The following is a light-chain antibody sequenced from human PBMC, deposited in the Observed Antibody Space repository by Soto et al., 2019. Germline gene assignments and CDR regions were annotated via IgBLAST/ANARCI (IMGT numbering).Light chain of an antibody. J-gene: IGKJ1*01. CDR2: WAS. CDR1: QSVLYSSNNKNY. V-gene: IGKV4-1*01. Sequence: DIVMTQSPDSLAVSLGERATINCKSSQSVLYSSNNKNYLAWYQQKPGQPPKALIYWASTRESGVPDRFSGSGSGTDFTLTISSLQAEDVAVYYGQQYYTTPWTFGQGTNVEIK. CDR3: QQYYTTPWT.